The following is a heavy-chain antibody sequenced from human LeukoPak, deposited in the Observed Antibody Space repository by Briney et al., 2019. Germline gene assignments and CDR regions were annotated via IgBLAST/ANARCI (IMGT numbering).Heavy chain of an antibody. CDR3: ATSYDMGWLIGY. CDR1: GFSFSTYG. V-gene: IGHV3-7*03. J-gene: IGHJ4*02. D-gene: IGHD3/OR15-3a*01. Sequence: GGSLRLSCVASGFSFSTYGLHWVRQVPGQGLEWVANIKQDGSEKFYVASVKGRFTISRDNGKSSLYLQMNSLRAEDTALYYCATSYDMGWLIGYWGQGTLVTVSS. CDR2: IKQDGSEK.